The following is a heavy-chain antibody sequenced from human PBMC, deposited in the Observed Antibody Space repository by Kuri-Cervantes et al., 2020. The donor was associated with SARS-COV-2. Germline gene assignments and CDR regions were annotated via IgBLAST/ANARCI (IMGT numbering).Heavy chain of an antibody. Sequence: GGSLRLSCAASGFTFSSYSMNWVRQAPGKGLEWVSYISSSSSTIYYADSVKGRFTISRDNAKNSLYLQMNSLRAEDTAVYYCARDSSIAARPYGPFDYWGQGTLVTVSS. V-gene: IGHV3-48*01. J-gene: IGHJ4*02. D-gene: IGHD6-6*01. CDR1: GFTFSSYS. CDR3: ARDSSIAARPYGPFDY. CDR2: ISSSSSTI.